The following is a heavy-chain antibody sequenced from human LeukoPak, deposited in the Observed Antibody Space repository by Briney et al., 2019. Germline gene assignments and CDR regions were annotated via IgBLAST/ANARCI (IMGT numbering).Heavy chain of an antibody. J-gene: IGHJ4*02. Sequence: GGSLRLSRSGSGFAFSGFAMGWVRQAPGKGLEWVSSISGSGDNTYYADSVDGRFIVSRDNTKNTLYLQMNSLRAEDTALYYCARGRGGDYVPSRFDYWGQGTLVTVSS. CDR3: ARGRGGDYVPSRFDY. CDR1: GFAFSGFA. D-gene: IGHD4-17*01. CDR2: ISGSGDNT. V-gene: IGHV3-23*01.